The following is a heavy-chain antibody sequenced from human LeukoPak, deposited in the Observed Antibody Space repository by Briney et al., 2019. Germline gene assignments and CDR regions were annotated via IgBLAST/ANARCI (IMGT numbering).Heavy chain of an antibody. Sequence: SETLSLTCTVSGGSISSSSYYWGWIRQPPGKGLEWIGSIYYSGSTYYNPSLKSRVTISVDTSKNQFSLKLSSVTAADTAVYYCARMLHCSSTSCYNRFHTRDAFDIWGQGTMVTVSS. D-gene: IGHD2-2*02. J-gene: IGHJ3*02. CDR2: IYYSGST. V-gene: IGHV4-39*07. CDR3: ARMLHCSSTSCYNRFHTRDAFDI. CDR1: GGSISSSSYY.